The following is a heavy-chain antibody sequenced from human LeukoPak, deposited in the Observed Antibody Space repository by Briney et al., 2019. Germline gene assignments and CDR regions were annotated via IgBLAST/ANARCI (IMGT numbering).Heavy chain of an antibody. V-gene: IGHV3-7*03. D-gene: IGHD7-27*01. Sequence: GGSLRLSWAPAGFTLSSKWMSWVSQAAGKGREWVANIKQDGSEKYYVDSAKGRFTISRDNPTSTVYLQMNSLRVEDTAEYYCVKDRDWGAFDIWGQVTMVTVSS. CDR3: VKDRDWGAFDI. CDR1: GFTLSSKW. CDR2: IKQDGSEK. J-gene: IGHJ3*02.